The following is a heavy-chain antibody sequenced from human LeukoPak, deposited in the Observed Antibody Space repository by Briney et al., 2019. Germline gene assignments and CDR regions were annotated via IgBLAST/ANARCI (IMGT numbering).Heavy chain of an antibody. V-gene: IGHV1-24*01. Sequence: GASVKVPCKVSGYTLTELSMHWVRQAPGKGLEWMGGFDPEDGETIYAQKFQGRVTMTEDTSTDTAYMELSSLRSEDTAVYYCATVGQWLVGGYYFDYWGQGTLVTVSS. CDR3: ATVGQWLVGGYYFDY. CDR2: FDPEDGET. CDR1: GYTLTELS. J-gene: IGHJ4*02. D-gene: IGHD6-19*01.